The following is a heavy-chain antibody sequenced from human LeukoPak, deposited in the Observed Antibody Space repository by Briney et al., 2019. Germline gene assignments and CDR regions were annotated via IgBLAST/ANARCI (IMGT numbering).Heavy chain of an antibody. CDR1: GGSISSGGYY. CDR3: ARHYPHYYDSSGYSPYFDY. Sequence: SQTLSLTCTVSGGSISSGGYYWSWIRQPPGKGLEWIGYIYYSGSTNYNPSLKSRVTISVDTSKNQFSLELSSVTAADTAVYYCARHYPHYYDSSGYSPYFDYWGQGTLVTVSS. D-gene: IGHD3-22*01. J-gene: IGHJ4*02. V-gene: IGHV4-61*08. CDR2: IYYSGST.